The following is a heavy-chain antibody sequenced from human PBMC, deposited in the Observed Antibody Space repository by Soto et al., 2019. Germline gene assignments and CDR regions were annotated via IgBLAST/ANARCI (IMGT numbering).Heavy chain of an antibody. CDR3: AKRGIVVFTSDPIFDS. V-gene: IGHV3-23*01. CDR2: ISGRDGST. CDR1: GFAFSTYA. J-gene: IGHJ4*02. D-gene: IGHD3-22*01. Sequence: GGSLRLSCAASGFAFSTYAMSWVRQAPGKGLEWVSGISGRDGSTYYADSVKGRFTISRDNSKNTLYLQMNSLRAEDTALYYCAKRGIVVFTSDPIFDSWGQGTLVTVSS.